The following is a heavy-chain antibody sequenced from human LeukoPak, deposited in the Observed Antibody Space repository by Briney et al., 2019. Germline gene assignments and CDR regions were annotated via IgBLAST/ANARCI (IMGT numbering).Heavy chain of an antibody. D-gene: IGHD3-16*02. Sequence: PSETLSLTCTVSGGSISSGGYYWRWIRQHPGKGLEWIGYIYYSGSTYYNPSLKSRVTISVDTSKNQFSLKLSSVTAADTAVYYCARDHLPYYDYVWGSYRYPRYYYYYYGMDVWGQGTTVTVSS. CDR1: GGSISSGGYY. V-gene: IGHV4-31*03. CDR3: ARDHLPYYDYVWGSYRYPRYYYYYYGMDV. CDR2: IYYSGST. J-gene: IGHJ6*02.